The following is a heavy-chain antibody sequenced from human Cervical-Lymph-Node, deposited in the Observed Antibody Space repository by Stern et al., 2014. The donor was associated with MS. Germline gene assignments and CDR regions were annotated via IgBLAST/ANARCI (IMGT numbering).Heavy chain of an antibody. D-gene: IGHD5-18*01. CDR1: GFTFSSYG. Sequence: VQLVESGGGVVQPGRSLRLSCAASGFTFSSYGMHWVRQAPGKGLEWGAVIWHDGSNKYYADSVKGRFTISRDNSKNTLYLQMNSLRAEDTAVYYCARDNTAMAPLYYYYYGMDVWGQGTTVTVSS. CDR2: IWHDGSNK. J-gene: IGHJ6*02. V-gene: IGHV3-33*01. CDR3: ARDNTAMAPLYYYYYGMDV.